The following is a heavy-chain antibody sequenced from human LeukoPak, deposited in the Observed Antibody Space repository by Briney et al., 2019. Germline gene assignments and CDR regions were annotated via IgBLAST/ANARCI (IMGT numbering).Heavy chain of an antibody. CDR2: LSWNGAGI. J-gene: IGHJ4*02. Sequence: GGSLRLSCAVSGGTFSDYYMNWIRQAPGKGLEWVSGLSWNGAGIGYADSVRGRFTISRDHAKSSLCLHMDRLRAEASAWYYGANQWSATVSDTDYWGQGTLVTVSS. CDR1: GGTFSDYY. V-gene: IGHV3-9*01. D-gene: IGHD4-17*01. CDR3: ANQWSATVSDTDY.